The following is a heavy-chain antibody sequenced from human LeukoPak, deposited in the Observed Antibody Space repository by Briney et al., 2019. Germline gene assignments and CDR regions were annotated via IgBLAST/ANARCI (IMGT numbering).Heavy chain of an antibody. D-gene: IGHD1-26*01. CDR1: GFGFSSHW. V-gene: IGHV3-23*01. CDR2: VNADGGNT. J-gene: IGHJ4*02. CDR3: TKRVKYGGTWDHFAD. Sequence: GGSLRLSCAASGFGFSSHWMHWVRQAPGKGLEWVSTVNADGGNTYYADSVKGRFTISRDNSKSTLILQMNSLRVEDTALYYCTKRVKYGGTWDHFADWGQGTLVTVSS.